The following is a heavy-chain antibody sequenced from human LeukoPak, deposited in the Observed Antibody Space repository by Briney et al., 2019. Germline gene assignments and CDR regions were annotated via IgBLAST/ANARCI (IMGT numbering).Heavy chain of an antibody. V-gene: IGHV4-34*01. Sequence: SETLSLTCAVSGGSFSGYYWSWIRQPPGKGLEWIGEINHSGSTNYNPSLKSRVTISVDTSKNQFSLKLSSVTAADTAVYYFARETNWFDPWGQGTLVTVSS. CDR2: INHSGST. J-gene: IGHJ5*02. CDR1: GGSFSGYY. CDR3: ARETNWFDP.